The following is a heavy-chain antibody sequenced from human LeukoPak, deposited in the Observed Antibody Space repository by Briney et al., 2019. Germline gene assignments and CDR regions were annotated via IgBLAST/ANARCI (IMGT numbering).Heavy chain of an antibody. CDR3: ARHFITMIVEDAFDI. CDR1: GGSISGYY. D-gene: IGHD3-22*01. Sequence: SETLSLTCTVSGGSISGYYWTWIRQPPGKGLQYIGHIHDSGSTNYNPSLKSRVTISVDTSKNQFSLKLSSVTAADTAVYYCARHFITMIVEDAFDIWGQGTMVTVSS. V-gene: IGHV4-59*08. J-gene: IGHJ3*02. CDR2: IHDSGST.